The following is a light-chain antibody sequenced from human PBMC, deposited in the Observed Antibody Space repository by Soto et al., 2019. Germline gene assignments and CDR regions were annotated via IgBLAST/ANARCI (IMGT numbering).Light chain of an antibody. CDR1: TGAVTSGHY. V-gene: IGLV7-46*01. Sequence: QAVVTQEPSLTVSPGGTVTLTCGSSTGAVTSGHYPYWFQQKPGQAPRTLIYDTSNKHSWTPARFSGSLLGGKAALTLSGAQPEDEAEYYCLLSYSGAQAVFGGGTKL. J-gene: IGLJ2*01. CDR3: LLSYSGAQAV. CDR2: DTS.